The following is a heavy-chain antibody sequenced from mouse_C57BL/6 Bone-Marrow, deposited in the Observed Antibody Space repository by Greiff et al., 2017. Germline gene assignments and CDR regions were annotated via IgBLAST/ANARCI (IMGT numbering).Heavy chain of an antibody. Sequence: FQLQQPGAELVKPGASVKLSCKASGYTFTSYWMHWVKQRPGQGLEWIGMIHPNSGSTNYNEKFKSKATLTVDKSSSTAYMKLSSLTSVASAVYYWAREGWLLPPFAYWGQGTLVTVSA. J-gene: IGHJ3*01. CDR3: AREGWLLPPFAY. V-gene: IGHV1-64*01. CDR1: GYTFTSYW. CDR2: IHPNSGST. D-gene: IGHD2-3*01.